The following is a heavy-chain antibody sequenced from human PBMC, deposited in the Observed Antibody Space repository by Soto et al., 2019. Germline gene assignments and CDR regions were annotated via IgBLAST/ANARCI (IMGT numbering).Heavy chain of an antibody. V-gene: IGHV3-72*01. CDR1: GFTLIDHY. D-gene: IGHD1-26*01. CDR2: TKNKANRYTT. Sequence: GGSLRHSCAPSGFTLIDHYMDWVRQAPGKGLEWVGRTKNKANRYTTEYAASVNGRFTISRDDSKNSLYLQMNSMKTEDTAVYYCARWVSGSPDNWGQGTLVTVSS. J-gene: IGHJ4*02. CDR3: ARWVSGSPDN.